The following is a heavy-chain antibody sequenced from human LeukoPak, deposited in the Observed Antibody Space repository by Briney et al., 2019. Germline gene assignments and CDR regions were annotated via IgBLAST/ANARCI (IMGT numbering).Heavy chain of an antibody. V-gene: IGHV1-69*05. Sequence: ASVKVSCKASGGTFSSYAISWVRQAPGQGLEWMGGIIPIFGTANYAQKFQGRVTMTTDTSTSTAYMELRSLRSDDTAVYYCARDRVYSGSYSGGGYWGQGTLVTVSS. J-gene: IGHJ4*02. CDR2: IIPIFGTA. CDR3: ARDRVYSGSYSGGGY. D-gene: IGHD1-26*01. CDR1: GGTFSSYA.